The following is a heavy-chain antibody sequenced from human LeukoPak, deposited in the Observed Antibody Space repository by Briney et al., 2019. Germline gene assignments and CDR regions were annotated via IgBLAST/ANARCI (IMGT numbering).Heavy chain of an antibody. V-gene: IGHV4-59*01. CDR1: GGPISSYY. CDR2: IHYTGVT. Sequence: SETLSLTCTVSGGPISSYYWNWVRQPPGKGLEWIGYIHYTGVTNYNPSLKSRVTISVDTSKNQFSLKLSSMTAADTAVYSCASGHGDYAVYLDYWGQGTLVTVSS. CDR3: ASGHGDYAVYLDY. D-gene: IGHD4-17*01. J-gene: IGHJ4*02.